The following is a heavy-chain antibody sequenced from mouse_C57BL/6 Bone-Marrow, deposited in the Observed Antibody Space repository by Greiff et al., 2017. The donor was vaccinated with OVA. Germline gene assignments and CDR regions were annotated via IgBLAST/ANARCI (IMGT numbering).Heavy chain of an antibody. V-gene: IGHV5-12*01. CDR3: ARDAMDY. J-gene: IGHJ4*01. CDR2: ISNGGGST. CDR1: GFTFSDYY. Sequence: EVHLVESGGGLVQPGGSLKLSCAASGFTFSDYYMYWVRQTPEKRLEWVAYISNGGGSTYYPDTVKGRFTISRDNAKHTLYLQMSRLKSEDTAMYYCARDAMDYWGQGTSVTVSS.